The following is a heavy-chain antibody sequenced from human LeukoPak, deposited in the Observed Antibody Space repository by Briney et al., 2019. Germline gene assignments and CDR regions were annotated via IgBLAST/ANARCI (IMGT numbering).Heavy chain of an antibody. D-gene: IGHD2-15*01. J-gene: IGHJ4*02. CDR3: ARGGRYCSGGSCPFDY. V-gene: IGHV1-69*13. Sequence: SVKVSCKASGGTFSSYAISWVRQAPGQGLEWMGGIIPIFGTANYAQKFQGRVTITADESTSTAYMELSSLRSEDTAVYYCARGGRYCSGGSCPFDYWGQGTLVTVSS. CDR2: IIPIFGTA. CDR1: GGTFSSYA.